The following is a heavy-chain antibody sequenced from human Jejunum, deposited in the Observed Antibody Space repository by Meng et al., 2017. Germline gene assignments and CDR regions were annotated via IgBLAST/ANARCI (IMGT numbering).Heavy chain of an antibody. Sequence: ASVKVSCKASGYTFTSYGISWVRQAPGQGLEWMGWISAYNGNTNYAQKLQGRVTMTTDTSTSTAYMELRSLRSDDTAVYYCARDVFSQQWLGSDYWGQGTLVTVSS. CDR2: ISAYNGNT. J-gene: IGHJ4*02. D-gene: IGHD6-19*01. CDR1: GYTFTSYG. V-gene: IGHV1-18*01. CDR3: ARDVFSQQWLGSDY.